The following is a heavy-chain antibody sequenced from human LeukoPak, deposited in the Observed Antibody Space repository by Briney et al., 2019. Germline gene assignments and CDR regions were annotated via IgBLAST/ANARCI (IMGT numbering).Heavy chain of an antibody. D-gene: IGHD3-22*01. Sequence: GGSLGLSCAASGFTFSSYSMNWVRQAPGKGLEWVSSISSSSSYIYYADSVKGRFTISRDDAKNSLYLQMNSLRAEDTAVYYCARLFGGYYDSSGYPDYWGQGTLVTVSS. V-gene: IGHV3-21*01. CDR2: ISSSSSYI. CDR1: GFTFSSYS. CDR3: ARLFGGYYDSSGYPDY. J-gene: IGHJ4*02.